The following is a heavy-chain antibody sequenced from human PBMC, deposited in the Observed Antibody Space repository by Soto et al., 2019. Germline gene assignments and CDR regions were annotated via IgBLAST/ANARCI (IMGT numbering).Heavy chain of an antibody. CDR3: VRDGTKTLRDGFDP. Sequence: SETLSLTCTVSGASISGFYWSWIRKSAGKGLEWIGRIYATGTTDYNPSLKSRVMMSVDTSKKQFSLKLRSVTAADTAVYYCVRDGTKTLRDGFDPWGQGISVTVSS. V-gene: IGHV4-4*07. CDR1: GASISGFY. J-gene: IGHJ5*02. CDR2: IYATGTT. D-gene: IGHD1-1*01.